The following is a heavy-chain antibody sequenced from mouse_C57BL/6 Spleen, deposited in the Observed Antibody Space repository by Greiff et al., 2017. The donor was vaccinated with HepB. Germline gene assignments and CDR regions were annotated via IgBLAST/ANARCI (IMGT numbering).Heavy chain of an antibody. CDR1: GYSITSGYY. V-gene: IGHV3-6*01. CDR2: ISYDGSN. J-gene: IGHJ1*03. Sequence: EVKLQESGPGLVKPSQSLSLTCSVTGYSITSGYYWNWIRQFPGNKLEWMGYISYDGSNNYNPSLKNRISITRDTSKNQFFLKLNSVTTEDTATYYCARDRGYYYDFDVWGTRTTVTVSS. D-gene: IGHD1-1*01. CDR3: ARDRGYYYDFDV.